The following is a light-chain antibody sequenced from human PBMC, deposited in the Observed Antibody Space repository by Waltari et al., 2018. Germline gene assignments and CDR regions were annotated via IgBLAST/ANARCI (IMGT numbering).Light chain of an antibody. J-gene: IGLJ2*01. CDR3: QTWDTGIL. V-gene: IGLV4-69*01. Sequence: QPVLTQSPSASASLGASVKLTCTLSSGHSTYAIAWHQQQQGKAPRYLMRLNSDGSHSKGDGIPDRFSVSSSGAERYVTISNLQSEDEADYYCQTWDTGILFGGGTRLTVL. CDR2: LNSDGSH. CDR1: SGHSTYA.